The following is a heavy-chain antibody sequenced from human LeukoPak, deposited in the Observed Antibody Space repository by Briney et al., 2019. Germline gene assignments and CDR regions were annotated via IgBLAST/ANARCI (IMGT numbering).Heavy chain of an antibody. CDR3: ARVLDYGGNWDDY. V-gene: IGHV3-48*01. J-gene: IGHJ4*02. Sequence: GGSLRLSCAASGFTFRSYTMNWVRQAPGKGLEWVSYISGGSRTISYADSVKGRFTISRDNAKNALDLQMNSLRAEDTAVYYCARVLDYGGNWDDYWGQGTLVTVSS. CDR1: GFTFRSYT. D-gene: IGHD4-23*01. CDR2: ISGGSRTI.